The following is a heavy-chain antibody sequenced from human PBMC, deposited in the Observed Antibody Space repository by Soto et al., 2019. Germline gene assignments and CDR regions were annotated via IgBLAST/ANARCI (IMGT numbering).Heavy chain of an antibody. V-gene: IGHV4-34*01. J-gene: IGHJ4*01. CDR2: INHSGNT. Sequence: SETLSLTSAVYGVPFSGYYWSWIRQSPGKGLEWIGEINHSGNTNYNPSLKSRVTMLVDTSKKQFSLSMSFVTAADTAVYYCANLIVFHSSYYHEYCGHGARVTGS. D-gene: IGHD1-26*01. CDR1: GVPFSGYY. CDR3: ANLIVFHSSYYHEY.